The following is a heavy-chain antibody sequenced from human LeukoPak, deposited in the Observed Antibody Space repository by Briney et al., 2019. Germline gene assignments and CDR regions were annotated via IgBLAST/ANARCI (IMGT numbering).Heavy chain of an antibody. Sequence: PGGSLRLSCAASGFTFRTYSMNWVRQAPGKGLEWIGSIYYSGSTYYNPSLKSRVTISVDTSKNQFSLKLSSVTAADTAVYYCARDWYYDSSGPIRGRYFDYWGQGTLVTVSS. D-gene: IGHD3-22*01. CDR2: IYYSGST. J-gene: IGHJ4*02. CDR1: GFTFRTYS. CDR3: ARDWYYDSSGPIRGRYFDY. V-gene: IGHV4-39*07.